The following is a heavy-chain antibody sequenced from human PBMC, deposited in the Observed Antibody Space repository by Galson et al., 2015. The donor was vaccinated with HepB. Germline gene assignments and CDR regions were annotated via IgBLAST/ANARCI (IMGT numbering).Heavy chain of an antibody. D-gene: IGHD3/OR15-3a*01. CDR3: AKGRNLISAVEYYYYYYGMDV. J-gene: IGHJ6*02. Sequence: SLRLSCAASGFTVSSNYMTWVRQAPGKGLEWVAVISYDGSNKYYADSVKGRFTISRDNSKNTLYLQMNSLRAEDTAVYYCAKGRNLISAVEYYYYYYGMDVWGQGTTVTVSS. V-gene: IGHV3-30*18. CDR2: ISYDGSNK. CDR1: GFTVSSNY.